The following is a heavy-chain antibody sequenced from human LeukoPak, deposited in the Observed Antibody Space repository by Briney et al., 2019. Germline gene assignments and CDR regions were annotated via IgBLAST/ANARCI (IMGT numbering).Heavy chain of an antibody. Sequence: SVKVSCKASGGTFSSYAISWARQAPGQGLEWMGGIIPIFGTANYAQKFQGRVTITADESTSTAYMELSSLRSEDTAVYYCARVVRLRLGELSGAFDIWGQGTMVTVSS. D-gene: IGHD3-16*02. CDR3: ARVVRLRLGELSGAFDI. J-gene: IGHJ3*02. CDR2: IIPIFGTA. CDR1: GGTFSSYA. V-gene: IGHV1-69*01.